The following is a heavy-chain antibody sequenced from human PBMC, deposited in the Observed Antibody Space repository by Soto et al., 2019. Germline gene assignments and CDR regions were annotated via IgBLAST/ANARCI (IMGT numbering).Heavy chain of an antibody. CDR3: ASWPDPWNYYDSSGYLTP. CDR2: TNSDGSST. J-gene: IGHJ5*02. CDR1: RFTFSSYW. D-gene: IGHD3-22*01. Sequence: PGRSMRLSCAAARFTFSSYWMHWVRQAPGKGLVWVSRTNSDGSSTSYADSVKGRFTISRDNAKNTLYLQMNSLRAEDTAVYYCASWPDPWNYYDSSGYLTPWGQGTLVTVSS. V-gene: IGHV3-74*01.